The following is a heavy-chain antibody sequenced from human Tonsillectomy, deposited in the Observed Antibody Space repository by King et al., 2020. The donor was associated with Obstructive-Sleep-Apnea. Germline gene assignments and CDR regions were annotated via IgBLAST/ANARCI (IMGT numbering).Heavy chain of an antibody. CDR1: GFTFSSYA. J-gene: IGHJ4*02. V-gene: IGHV3-30*04. CDR2: ISYDGSNK. D-gene: IGHD2-15*01. Sequence: HVQLVESGGGVVQPGRSLRLSCAASGFTFSSYAMHWVRQAPGKGLEWVAVISYDGSNKYYADSVKGRFTISRDNSKNKLYLQMNSLRAEDTAVYYCARVVGGGSYGYYFDSWGQGTLVTVSS. CDR3: ARVVGGGSYGYYFDS.